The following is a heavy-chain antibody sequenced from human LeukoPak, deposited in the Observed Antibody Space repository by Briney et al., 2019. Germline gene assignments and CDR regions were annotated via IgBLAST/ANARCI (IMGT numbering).Heavy chain of an antibody. D-gene: IGHD2-8*01. Sequence: GGSLRLSCAASGFTFSSYTMNWVRQAPGKGLVWVSAIRSDGGSTFYADSVKGRFTISRDNSRDTLYLQMNSLRAEDTAVYYCATREHCSNGVCYGLDYWGQGTLVTVSS. CDR1: GFTFSSYT. CDR2: IRSDGGST. CDR3: ATREHCSNGVCYGLDY. J-gene: IGHJ4*02. V-gene: IGHV3-23*01.